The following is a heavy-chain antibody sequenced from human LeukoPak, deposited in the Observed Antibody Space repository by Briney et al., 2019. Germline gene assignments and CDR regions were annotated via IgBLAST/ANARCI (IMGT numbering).Heavy chain of an antibody. Sequence: GGSLRLSCAASGFTFSDYYMSWIRQAPGKGLEWVSYISSSGSTIYYADSVKGRFTISRDNSKNTLYLQMNSLRAEDTAVYYCAKDATTVTTVYFQHWGQGTLVTVSS. CDR3: AKDATTVTTVYFQH. D-gene: IGHD4-17*01. CDR1: GFTFSDYY. V-gene: IGHV3-11*01. CDR2: ISSSGSTI. J-gene: IGHJ1*01.